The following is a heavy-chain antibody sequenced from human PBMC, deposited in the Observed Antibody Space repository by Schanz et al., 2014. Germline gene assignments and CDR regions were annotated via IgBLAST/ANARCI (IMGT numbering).Heavy chain of an antibody. J-gene: IGHJ5*02. V-gene: IGHV3-23*04. CDR1: GFNFITFA. D-gene: IGHD3-10*01. CDR3: ARAPPLVRGIAGWFGP. Sequence: EVHLVESGGGLVQPGGSLRLSCAASGFNFITFAMSWVRQAPGKGPEWVSAIGGDASRTYYADSVKGRFTISRDNSKGTLYPKMTSLRADDTAVYYCARAPPLVRGIAGWFGPWGQGSLVTVSS. CDR2: IGGDASRT.